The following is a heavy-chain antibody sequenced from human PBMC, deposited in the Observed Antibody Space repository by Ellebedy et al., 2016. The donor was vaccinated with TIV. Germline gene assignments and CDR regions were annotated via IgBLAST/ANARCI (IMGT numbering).Heavy chain of an antibody. D-gene: IGHD6-19*01. Sequence: SETLSLTCSVSGDSITSYYWNWIRQSPGKGLEWIGYVYHSGITNYNPSLQSRVTISVDTSKNQFSLKLSSVTAADTAVYYCARTTAVAGTYYYGMDVWGQGTTVTVSS. J-gene: IGHJ6*02. CDR1: GDSITSYY. V-gene: IGHV4-59*01. CDR3: ARTTAVAGTYYYGMDV. CDR2: VYHSGIT.